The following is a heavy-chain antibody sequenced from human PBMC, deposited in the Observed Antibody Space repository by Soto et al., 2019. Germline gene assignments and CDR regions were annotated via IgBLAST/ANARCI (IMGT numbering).Heavy chain of an antibody. J-gene: IGHJ4*02. CDR2: ISSDGATI. V-gene: IGHV3-48*03. Sequence: GGALRLSCEVSGLTFSKFEMTWVRQAPGQGLEWVSSISSDGATIYYADSVKGRFTISRDNDKNLLYMQMNSLKGEDTATYYCVRVGIVARPYWGQGTPVTVSS. D-gene: IGHD2-21*01. CDR1: GLTFSKFE. CDR3: VRVGIVARPY.